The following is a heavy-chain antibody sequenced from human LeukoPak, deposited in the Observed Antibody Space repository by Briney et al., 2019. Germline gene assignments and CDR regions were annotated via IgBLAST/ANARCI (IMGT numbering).Heavy chain of an antibody. CDR3: AREWGLNGIDY. Sequence: WETLSLTCTVSGGSISSSSYYWGWIRQPPGKGLEWIGSIYYSGSTYYNPSLKSRVTISVDTSKNQFSLKLSSVTAADTAVYYCAREWGLNGIDYWGQGTLVTVSS. D-gene: IGHD3-16*01. CDR1: GGSISSSSYY. J-gene: IGHJ4*02. V-gene: IGHV4-39*07. CDR2: IYYSGST.